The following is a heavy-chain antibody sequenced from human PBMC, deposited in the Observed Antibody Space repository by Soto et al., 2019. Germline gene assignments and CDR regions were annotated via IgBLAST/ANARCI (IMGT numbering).Heavy chain of an antibody. Sequence: NPSDTLYLTCAVYGGSFSGYYWNWIRQPPGKGLEWIGEIDHSGYTNYNPSLKSRVTISVDTSKNQFSLRLTSVTAADTAVYYCARVRDWFDPWGQGTLVTVSS. V-gene: IGHV4-34*01. CDR1: GGSFSGYY. CDR2: IDHSGYT. CDR3: ARVRDWFDP. D-gene: IGHD3-3*01. J-gene: IGHJ5*02.